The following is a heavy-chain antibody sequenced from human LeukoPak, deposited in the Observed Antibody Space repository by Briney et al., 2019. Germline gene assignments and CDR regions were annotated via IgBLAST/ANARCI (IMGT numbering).Heavy chain of an antibody. CDR2: IYPGDSDT. Sequence: GESLKISCKGPGYSFTNYWIGWVRQMPGKGLEWMGIIYPGDSDTRYSPSLQGQVTISADKTISTAYLQWSSLKASDTAIYYCARVANLYDAFDIWGQGTMLTVSS. CDR3: ARVANLYDAFDI. J-gene: IGHJ3*02. CDR1: GYSFTNYW. V-gene: IGHV5-51*01.